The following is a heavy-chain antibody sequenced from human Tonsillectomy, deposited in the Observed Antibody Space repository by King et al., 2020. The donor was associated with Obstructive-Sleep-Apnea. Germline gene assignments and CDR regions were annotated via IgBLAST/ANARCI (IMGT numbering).Heavy chain of an antibody. J-gene: IGHJ4*02. Sequence: EVQLVQSGGGLIQPGGSLRLSCAASGFAFSSKPMHWVRQAPGKGLDWVAVIDPYGGSALYGDSVTGRFYTSRDNFKNTLLLQMNSLRAEDTAVYYCAKEGQRGYYESWGQGTLVTVSS. CDR2: IDPYGGSA. D-gene: IGHD3-22*01. CDR3: AKEGQRGYYES. CDR1: GFAFSSKP. V-gene: IGHV3-23*04.